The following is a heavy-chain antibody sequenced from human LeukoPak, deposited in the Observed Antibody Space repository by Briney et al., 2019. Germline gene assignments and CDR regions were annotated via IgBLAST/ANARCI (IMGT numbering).Heavy chain of an antibody. J-gene: IGHJ5*02. Sequence: GGSLRLSCAASGFTFSSYEMNWVRQAPGKGLEWVSYISSSGSTIYYADSVKGRFTISRDNSRTTLYLQMNSLWAEDTAVYYCAKSGPAPVGWFDPWGQGTLVIVSS. V-gene: IGHV3-48*03. CDR2: ISSSGSTI. CDR1: GFTFSSYE. D-gene: IGHD1-26*01. CDR3: AKSGPAPVGWFDP.